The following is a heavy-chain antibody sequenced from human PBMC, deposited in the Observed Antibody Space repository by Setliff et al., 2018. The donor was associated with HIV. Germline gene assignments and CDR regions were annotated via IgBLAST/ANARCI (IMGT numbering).Heavy chain of an antibody. Sequence: PSETLSLTCAVYGGSFSTYYWSWIRQRPGKGLEWIGEINHTGNTNYNPSVKSRVTISVDTSKNQFSLKVDSVTAADTAIYFCARGVVGSYYDYVNIYYHDYIDLWGKGTTVTVSS. CDR2: INHTGNT. CDR1: GGSFSTYY. CDR3: ARGVVGSYYDYVNIYYHDYIDL. D-gene: IGHD3-22*01. V-gene: IGHV4-34*01. J-gene: IGHJ6*03.